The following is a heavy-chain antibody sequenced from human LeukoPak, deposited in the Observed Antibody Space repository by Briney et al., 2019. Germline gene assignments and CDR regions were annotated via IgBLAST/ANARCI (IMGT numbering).Heavy chain of an antibody. Sequence: SVKVSCKASGGTFSSYAISWVRQASGQGLEWMGGIIPIFGTANYAQKFQGRVTITADKSTSTAYMELSSLRSEDTAVYYCARGGYYDYVWGSYRYYYLDYWGQGTLVTVSS. V-gene: IGHV1-69*06. D-gene: IGHD3-16*02. CDR2: IIPIFGTA. CDR3: ARGGYYDYVWGSYRYYYLDY. J-gene: IGHJ4*02. CDR1: GGTFSSYA.